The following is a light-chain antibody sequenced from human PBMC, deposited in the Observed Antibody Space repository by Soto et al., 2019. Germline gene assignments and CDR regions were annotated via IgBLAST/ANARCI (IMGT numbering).Light chain of an antibody. CDR1: SGHSSYA. V-gene: IGLV4-69*01. J-gene: IGLJ2*01. CDR2: LNSDGSH. Sequence: QSVLTQSPSAYASLGASVKLTCTLSSGHSSYAIAWHQQQPEKGPRYLMKLNSDGSHSKGDGIPDRFSGSSSGAERYLTISSLQSEDEADYYCQTWGTGIVFGGGTKVTVL. CDR3: QTWGTGIV.